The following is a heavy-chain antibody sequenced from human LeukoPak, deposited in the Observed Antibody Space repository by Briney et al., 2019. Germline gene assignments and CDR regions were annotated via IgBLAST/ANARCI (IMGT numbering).Heavy chain of an antibody. Sequence: ASVKVSCKVSGYTLTDLSMHWVRQAPGKRLEWMGGVEPEDGKAIYAQRFQGRVTMTEGTSTDTAYMELSSLRSEDTAVYYCTTDILDYCDTSSCHKGNSWGQGTLVTVSS. CDR1: GYTLTDLS. J-gene: IGHJ4*02. CDR3: TTDILDYCDTSSCHKGNS. V-gene: IGHV1-24*01. D-gene: IGHD2-2*02. CDR2: VEPEDGKA.